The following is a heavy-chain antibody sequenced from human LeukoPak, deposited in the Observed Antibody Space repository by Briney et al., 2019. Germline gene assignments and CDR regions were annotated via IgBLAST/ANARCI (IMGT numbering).Heavy chain of an antibody. Sequence: GGSPRLSCVGSGFTFRVHWVRQVPGKGLGWLTFIRHDGTDQHYADSVRGQFTISRDNSKNTVYLQMNSLRPEDTALYYCAKDGNWASVSWGQGTLVTVSS. D-gene: IGHD7-27*01. V-gene: IGHV3-30*02. CDR2: IRHDGTDQ. CDR3: AKDGNWASVS. J-gene: IGHJ5*02. CDR1: GFTFRV.